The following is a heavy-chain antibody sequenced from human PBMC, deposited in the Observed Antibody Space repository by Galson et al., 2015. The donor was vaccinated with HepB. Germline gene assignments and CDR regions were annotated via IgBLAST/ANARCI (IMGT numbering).Heavy chain of an antibody. CDR1: GFTFSSYA. CDR2: ISGSGSST. V-gene: IGHV3-23*01. D-gene: IGHD6-6*01. CDR3: ARGGGYSSSSPSY. Sequence: SLRLSCAASGFTFSSYAMSWVRQAPGKGLEWVSTISGSGSSTFYADSVKGRFTISRDNSKNTLYLQMNSLRADDTAVYFCARGGGYSSSSPSYWGQGTLVTVSS. J-gene: IGHJ4*02.